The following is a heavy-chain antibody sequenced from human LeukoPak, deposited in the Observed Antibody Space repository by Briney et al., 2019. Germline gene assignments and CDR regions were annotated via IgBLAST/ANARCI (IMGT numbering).Heavy chain of an antibody. CDR2: IYPGDSDT. Sequence: GESLKISCKGSGYRFTSHWIGWVRQMPGKGLEWMGIIYPGDSDTRYSPSFQGQVTISVDKSITTAYLQWSSLKASDTAMYYCARLEETNWFDPWGQGTLVTVSS. CDR3: ARLEETNWFDP. CDR1: GYRFTSHW. D-gene: IGHD5-24*01. J-gene: IGHJ5*02. V-gene: IGHV5-51*01.